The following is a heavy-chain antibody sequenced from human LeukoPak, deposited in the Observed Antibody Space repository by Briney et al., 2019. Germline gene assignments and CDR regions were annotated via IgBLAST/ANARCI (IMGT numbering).Heavy chain of an antibody. V-gene: IGHV3-48*02. D-gene: IGHD3-9*01. Sequence: GGSLRLSCVDSGFTFSGFAMNWVRQAPGKGLEWLSYISTTGSTIYYADSVKGRFSISRDNAKNSLFLQMNSLRDEDTAVYYCARVRSNFDNFGMDVWGQGTTVTVSS. J-gene: IGHJ6*02. CDR1: GFTFSGFA. CDR2: ISTTGSTI. CDR3: ARVRSNFDNFGMDV.